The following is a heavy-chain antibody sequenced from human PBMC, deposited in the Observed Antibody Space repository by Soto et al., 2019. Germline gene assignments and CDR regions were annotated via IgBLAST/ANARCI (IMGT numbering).Heavy chain of an antibody. CDR3: ARASSGFDY. CDR2: ISAYNGNT. CDR1: GYTFISYV. Sequence: ASVKVSCKASGYTFISYVISLVRQAPGQGLEWMGWISAYNGNTNYAQKLQGRVTMTTDTSTSTAYMELRSLRSDDTAVDYCARASSGFDYWGQGTLVTVSS. V-gene: IGHV1-18*01. D-gene: IGHD6-19*01. J-gene: IGHJ4*02.